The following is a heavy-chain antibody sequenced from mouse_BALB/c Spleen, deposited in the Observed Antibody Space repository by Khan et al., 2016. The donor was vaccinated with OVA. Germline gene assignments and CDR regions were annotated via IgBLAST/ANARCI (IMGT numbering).Heavy chain of an antibody. Sequence: EVQLQESGPGLVKPSQSLSLTCTVTGYSITSEYAWNWIRQFPGNKLEWMSYINYSENTRLNPSLKNRTSITRDTSKNTFFLQLNSLTTEDTATYYCARKDYYDYDPFPFWGQGTPVTVSA. V-gene: IGHV3-2*02. CDR3: ARKDYYDYDPFPF. CDR2: INYSENT. D-gene: IGHD2-4*01. CDR1: GYSITSEYA. J-gene: IGHJ3*01.